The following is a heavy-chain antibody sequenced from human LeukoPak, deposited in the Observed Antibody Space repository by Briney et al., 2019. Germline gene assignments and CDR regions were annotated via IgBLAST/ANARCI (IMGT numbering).Heavy chain of an antibody. CDR2: INHSGST. CDR3: ARGSIAARRNYYYMDV. V-gene: IGHV4-34*01. J-gene: IGHJ6*03. Sequence: PSETLSLTCAVYGGSFRGYYWSWIRQPPGKGLEWIGEINHSGSTNYNPSLKSRVTISVDTSKNQFSLKLSSVTAADTAVYYCARGSIAARRNYYYMDVWGKGTTVTVSS. D-gene: IGHD6-6*01. CDR1: GGSFRGYY.